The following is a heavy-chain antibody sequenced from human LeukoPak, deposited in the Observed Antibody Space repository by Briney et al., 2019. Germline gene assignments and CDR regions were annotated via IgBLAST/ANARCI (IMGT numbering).Heavy chain of an antibody. Sequence: GGSLRLSCAASGLTFSSYSMNWVRQAPGKGLEWVSSISSSSSYIYYADSVKGRFTISRDNAKNSLYLQMNRLRAEDTAVYYCARDQGGSYEDFDYWGQGTLVTVSS. D-gene: IGHD1-26*01. J-gene: IGHJ4*02. CDR3: ARDQGGSYEDFDY. V-gene: IGHV3-21*01. CDR1: GLTFSSYS. CDR2: ISSSSSYI.